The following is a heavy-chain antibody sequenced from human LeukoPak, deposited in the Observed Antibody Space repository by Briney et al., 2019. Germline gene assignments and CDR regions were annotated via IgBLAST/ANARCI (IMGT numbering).Heavy chain of an antibody. CDR1: GYTFTGYY. CDR3: ARAGVVVNNWFDP. D-gene: IGHD3-22*01. Sequence: ASVKVSCKASGYTFTGYYMHWVRQAPGQGLEWMGWISAYNGNTNYAQKLQGRVTMTTDTSTSTAYMELRSLRSDDTAVYYCARAGVVVNNWFDPWGQGTLVTVSS. V-gene: IGHV1-18*04. J-gene: IGHJ5*02. CDR2: ISAYNGNT.